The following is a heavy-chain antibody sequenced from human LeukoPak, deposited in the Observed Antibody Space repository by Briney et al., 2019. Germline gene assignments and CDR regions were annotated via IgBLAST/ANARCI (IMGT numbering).Heavy chain of an antibody. CDR1: GFTVSSNY. V-gene: IGHV3-53*05. D-gene: IGHD3-22*01. Sequence: GGSLRLSCAASGFTVSSNYMSWVRQAPGKGLEWVSVIYSGGSTYYADSVKGRFTISRDNSKNTLYLQMNSLRAEDTAVYYCAKVAEYYYDSSGYYFDYWGQGTLVIVSS. CDR3: AKVAEYYYDSSGYYFDY. CDR2: IYSGGST. J-gene: IGHJ4*02.